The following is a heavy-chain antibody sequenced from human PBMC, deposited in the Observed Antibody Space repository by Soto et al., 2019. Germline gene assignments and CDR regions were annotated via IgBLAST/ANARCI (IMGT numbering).Heavy chain of an antibody. Sequence: QTLSLTCAISGDSVSSNSAAWNWIRQSPSRGLEWLGRTYYRSKWYNDYAVSVKSRITINPDTSKNQFSLQLNSVTPEDTAVYYCASSSIAARQYYYYYGMDVWGQGTTVTVSS. D-gene: IGHD6-6*01. CDR3: ASSSIAARQYYYYYGMDV. J-gene: IGHJ6*02. CDR1: GDSVSSNSAA. CDR2: TYYRSKWYN. V-gene: IGHV6-1*01.